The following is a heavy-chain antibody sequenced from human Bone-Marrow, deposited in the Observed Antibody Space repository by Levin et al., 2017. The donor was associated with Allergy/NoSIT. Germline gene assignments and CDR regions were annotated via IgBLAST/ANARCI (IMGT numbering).Heavy chain of an antibody. D-gene: IGHD3-16*01. CDR2: INHSGTA. CDR1: GGTFSDYC. J-gene: IGHJ4*02. Sequence: SETLSLTCVVHGGTFSDYCWSWIRQPPGKGLEWIGDINHSGTANYNPSLKSRVLISVDTSKNQFSLNLTSVTAADTTMFYCARGRRYAYVWWTYGYNPSDYWGQGTLVTVSS. V-gene: IGHV4-34*01. CDR3: ARGRRYAYVWWTYGYNPSDY.